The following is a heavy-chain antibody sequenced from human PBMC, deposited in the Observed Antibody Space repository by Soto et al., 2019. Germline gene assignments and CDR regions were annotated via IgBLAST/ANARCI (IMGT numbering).Heavy chain of an antibody. J-gene: IGHJ6*02. CDR3: AILAGYCCGGSCSPNYYGMDV. V-gene: IGHV3-21*01. D-gene: IGHD2-15*01. CDR2: ISSGTNYK. Sequence: PGGSLRLSCSASGFTFRCYTMDWVRQAPGKGLEWVSSISSGTNYKYYADSMRGRVSISRDDARQSLYLQMNSLRAEDTAVYYCAILAGYCCGGSCSPNYYGMDVWGQGTRVSLSS. CDR1: GFTFRCYT.